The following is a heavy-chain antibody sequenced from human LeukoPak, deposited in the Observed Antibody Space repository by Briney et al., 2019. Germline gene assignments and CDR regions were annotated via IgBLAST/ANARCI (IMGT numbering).Heavy chain of an antibody. CDR3: AKHFNLVAASFDY. V-gene: IGHV3-23*01. CDR1: GFTFSSYG. J-gene: IGHJ4*02. Sequence: AEGSLRLSCAASGFTFSSYGMSWVRQAPGKGLEWVSAISGSGGSTYYADSVKGRFTISRDNSKNTLCLQMNSLRAEDTAVYYCAKHFNLVAASFDYWGQGTLVTVSS. CDR2: ISGSGGST. D-gene: IGHD2-15*01.